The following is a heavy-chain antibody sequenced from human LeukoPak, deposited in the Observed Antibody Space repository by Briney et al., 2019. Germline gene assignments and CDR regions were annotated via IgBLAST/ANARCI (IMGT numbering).Heavy chain of an antibody. CDR3: ARVPTFWSGYYSGGPGYYYYGMDV. J-gene: IGHJ6*02. Sequence: PSQTLSLTCTVSGGSISSGGYYWSWIRKHPGKGLEWIGYIYYSGSTYYNPSLKSRVTISVDTSKNQFSLKLSSVTAADTAVYYCARVPTFWSGYYSGGPGYYYYGMDVWGQGTTVTVSS. CDR2: IYYSGST. D-gene: IGHD3-3*01. CDR1: GGSISSGGYY. V-gene: IGHV4-31*03.